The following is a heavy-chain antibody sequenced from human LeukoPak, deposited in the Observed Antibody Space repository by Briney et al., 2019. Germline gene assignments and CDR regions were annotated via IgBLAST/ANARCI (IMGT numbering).Heavy chain of an antibody. V-gene: IGHV1-2*02. CDR2: VNPNRGDT. D-gene: IGHD6-13*01. Sequence: ASGKVSCKASGYTFICYYLHWVRQAPGQGLEWMGWVNPNRGDTGYAQRFQGRVTMTRYTSIRTIYMEIYMELTGLRFDDTALYYCARWDGYSSSPDYWGQGTLVTVSS. CDR1: GYTFICYY. CDR3: ARWDGYSSSPDY. J-gene: IGHJ4*02.